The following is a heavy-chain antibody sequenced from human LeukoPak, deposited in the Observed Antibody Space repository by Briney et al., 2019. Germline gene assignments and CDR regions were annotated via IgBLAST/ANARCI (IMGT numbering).Heavy chain of an antibody. CDR1: GYTFTSYD. J-gene: IGHJ4*02. V-gene: IGHV1-8*02. D-gene: IGHD6-19*01. CDR3: ARGIFSGGEDIEIAVAGHEGDY. CDR2: MNPNSGNT. Sequence: GASVKVSCKASGYTFTSYDINWVRQATGQGLEWMGWMNPNSGNTGYVQKFQGRVTMTRNTSISTAYMELSSLRSEDTAVYYCARGIFSGGEDIEIAVAGHEGDYWGQGTLVTVSS.